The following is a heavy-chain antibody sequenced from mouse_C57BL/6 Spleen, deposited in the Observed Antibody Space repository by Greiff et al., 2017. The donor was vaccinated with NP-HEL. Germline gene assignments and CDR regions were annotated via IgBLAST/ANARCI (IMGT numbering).Heavy chain of an antibody. CDR1: GYTFTSYW. J-gene: IGHJ4*01. CDR2: IDPSDSET. Sequence: QVQLQQPGAELVRPGSSVKLSCKASGYTFTSYWMHWVKQRPIQGLEWIGNIDPSDSETHYNQKFKDKATLTVEKSSSTAYMQLSSLTSEDSAVYYGARTDGYLYYYAMDYWGQGTSGTVSS. CDR3: ARTDGYLYYYAMDY. V-gene: IGHV1-52*01. D-gene: IGHD2-3*01.